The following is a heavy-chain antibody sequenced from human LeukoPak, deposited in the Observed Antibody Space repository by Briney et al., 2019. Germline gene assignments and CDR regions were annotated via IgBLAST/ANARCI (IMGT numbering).Heavy chain of an antibody. Sequence: SETLFLSCTDSDASNSGSYWSLILQPPAKGLESIAYMYNSGNTNYNPSLKSRATISIDPSKNQFSLKLSSLNAGDTAIYYFARGIESYGDYGYWGQGILVTVSS. D-gene: IGHD4-17*01. CDR2: MYNSGNT. J-gene: IGHJ4*02. V-gene: IGHV4-59*01. CDR1: DASNSGSY. CDR3: ARGIESYGDYGY.